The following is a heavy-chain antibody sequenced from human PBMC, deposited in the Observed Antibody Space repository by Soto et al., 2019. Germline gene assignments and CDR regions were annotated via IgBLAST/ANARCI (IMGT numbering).Heavy chain of an antibody. J-gene: IGHJ4*02. CDR3: ARHEVQICSGGSCDPNFDY. Sequence: SETLSLTCTVSGGSISSSSYYWGWIRQPPGKGLEWIGSIYYSGSTYYNPSLKSRVTISVDTSKNQFSLKLSSVTAADTAVYYCARHEVQICSGGSCDPNFDYWGQGTLVTVSS. D-gene: IGHD2-15*01. CDR1: GGSISSSSYY. V-gene: IGHV4-39*01. CDR2: IYYSGST.